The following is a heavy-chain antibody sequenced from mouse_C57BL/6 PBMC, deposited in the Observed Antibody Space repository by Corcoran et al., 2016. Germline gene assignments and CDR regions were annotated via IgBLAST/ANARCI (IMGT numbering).Heavy chain of an antibody. D-gene: IGHD3-2*02. V-gene: IGHV9-3*01. CDR2: INTYSGVP. Sequence: QIQLVQSGPELKKPGETVKISCKASGYTFTTYGMSWVKQAPGKGLKWMGWINTYSGVPTYADDFKGRFAFSFETSASTAYLQINNLKNEDTATYCCARGAQVAWFAYWGQGTLVTVSA. CDR1: GYTFTTYG. J-gene: IGHJ3*01. CDR3: ARGAQVAWFAY.